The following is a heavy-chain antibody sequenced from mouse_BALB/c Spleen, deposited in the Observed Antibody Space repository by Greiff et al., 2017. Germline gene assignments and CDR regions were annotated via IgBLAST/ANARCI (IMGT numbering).Heavy chain of an antibody. V-gene: IGHV5-6*02. J-gene: IGHJ4*01. D-gene: IGHD1-1*01. CDR3: ASYYYGSSYAMDY. CDR2: ISSGGSYT. Sequence: DVKLVESGGDLVKPGGSLKLSCAASGFTFSSYGMSWVRQTPDKRLEWVATISSGGSYTYYPDSVKGRFTISRDNAKNTLYLQMSSLKSEDTAMYYCASYYYGSSYAMDYWGQGTSVTVSS. CDR1: GFTFSSYG.